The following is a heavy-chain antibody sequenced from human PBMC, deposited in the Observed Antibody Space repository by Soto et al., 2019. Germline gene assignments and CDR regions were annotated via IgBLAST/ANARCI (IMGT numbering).Heavy chain of an antibody. CDR2: ISSSSSYI. J-gene: IGHJ6*02. CDR3: ARGIFGVVIYYYGMDV. V-gene: IGHV3-21*01. D-gene: IGHD3-3*01. CDR1: GFTFSSYS. Sequence: EVQLVESGGGLVKPGGSLRLSCAASGFTFSSYSMNWVRQAPGKGLEWVSSISSSSSYIYYADSVKGRFTISRDNAKNSLYLQMNSLRAEDTAVYYCARGIFGVVIYYYGMDVWGQGTTVTVSS.